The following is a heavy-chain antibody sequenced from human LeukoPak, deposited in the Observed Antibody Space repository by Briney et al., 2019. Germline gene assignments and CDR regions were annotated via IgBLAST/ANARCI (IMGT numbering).Heavy chain of an antibody. CDR2: IRYDGSNK. D-gene: IGHD5-18*01. J-gene: IGHJ4*02. CDR1: GFTFSSYG. CDR3: ARDLSGVTGYTYGRGIDY. Sequence: GGSLRLSCAASGFTFSSYGMHWVRQAPGKGLEWVAFIRYDGSNKYYADSVKGRFTISRDNAKNSLYLQMNSLRAEDTAVYYCARDLSGVTGYTYGRGIDYWGQGTLVTVSS. V-gene: IGHV3-30*02.